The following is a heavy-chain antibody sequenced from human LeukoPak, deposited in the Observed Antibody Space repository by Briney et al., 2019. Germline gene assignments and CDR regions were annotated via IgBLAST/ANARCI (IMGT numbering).Heavy chain of an antibody. CDR1: GFTFSSYA. J-gene: IGHJ4*02. Sequence: PGGSLRLSCAASGFTFSSYAMHWVRQAPGKGVEWVAVISYDGSNKYYADSVKGRFTISRDNSKNTLYLQMNSLRAEDTAVYYCARERRDAFDYWGQGTLVTVSS. CDR2: ISYDGSNK. CDR3: ARERRDAFDY. V-gene: IGHV3-30-3*01.